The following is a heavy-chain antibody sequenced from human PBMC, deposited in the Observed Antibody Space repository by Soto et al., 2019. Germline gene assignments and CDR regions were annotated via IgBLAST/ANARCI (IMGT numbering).Heavy chain of an antibody. CDR3: ASAGGH. CDR2: ISHDGSNR. V-gene: IGHV3-30-3*01. D-gene: IGHD3-10*01. CDR1: GFTFSSYT. J-gene: IGHJ4*02. Sequence: QVQLVESGGGVVQPGRSLRLPCAVSGFTFSSYTMHWVRQAPGKGLEWVARISHDGSNRYYADSVKGRFTISRDNSKNTLYLQMNSVRTEDTAVYYCASAGGHWGQGTLVTVSS.